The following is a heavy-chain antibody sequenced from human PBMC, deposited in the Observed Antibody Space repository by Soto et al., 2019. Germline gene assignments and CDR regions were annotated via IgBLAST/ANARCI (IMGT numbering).Heavy chain of an antibody. Sequence: GGSLRLSCAASGFTFSDYYMSWIRQAPGKGLEWVSYISSSGSTIYYADSVKGRFTISRDNAKNSLYLQMNSLRAEDTAVYYCARIEAQSDFWSGYRYYYYYMDVWGKGTTVTVSS. J-gene: IGHJ6*03. CDR2: ISSSGSTI. D-gene: IGHD3-3*01. CDR3: ARIEAQSDFWSGYRYYYYYMDV. V-gene: IGHV3-11*01. CDR1: GFTFSDYY.